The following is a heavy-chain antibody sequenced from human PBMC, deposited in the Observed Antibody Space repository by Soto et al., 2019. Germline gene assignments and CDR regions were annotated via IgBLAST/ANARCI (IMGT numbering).Heavy chain of an antibody. CDR3: VRHHLSPSFDF. V-gene: IGHV4-39*01. Sequence: SETLSLTCTVSGGSISSSGYYWAWVRQPPGKGLEYIGSIFYSGSTYYNASLKSRVTISADMSKNQFSLRLTSVTAADTAVYYCVRHHLSPSFDFWRQVPPFTVCS. CDR2: IFYSGST. J-gene: IGHJ4*02. CDR1: GGSISSSGYY.